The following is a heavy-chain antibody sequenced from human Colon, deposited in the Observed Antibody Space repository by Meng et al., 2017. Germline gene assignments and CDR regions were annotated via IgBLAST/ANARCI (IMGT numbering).Heavy chain of an antibody. V-gene: IGHV3-7*01. J-gene: IGHJ4*02. D-gene: IGHD3-10*01. CDR1: GFTLSGYW. Sequence: GSLRLSCAASGFTLSGYWMNWIRQAPGKGLEWVANINPDGTSELYVDSVKGRFTISRDNSKNSLDLQLNSLRVEDTAIYYCVRNGGSGDYWGQGTQVTVSS. CDR3: VRNGGSGDY. CDR2: INPDGTSE.